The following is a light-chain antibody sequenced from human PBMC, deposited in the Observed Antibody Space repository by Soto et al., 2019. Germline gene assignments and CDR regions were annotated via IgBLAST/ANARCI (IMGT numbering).Light chain of an antibody. Sequence: QSVLTQPASVSGSPGQSLTISCTGTSSDVGGYNYVSWYQQHPGKAPKLMIYDVSNRPSGVSNRFSGSKSGNTASLTISGLQAEDEADYYCSSYTSSSTVVFGGGTKLTVL. V-gene: IGLV2-14*01. CDR1: SSDVGGYNY. J-gene: IGLJ2*01. CDR3: SSYTSSSTVV. CDR2: DVS.